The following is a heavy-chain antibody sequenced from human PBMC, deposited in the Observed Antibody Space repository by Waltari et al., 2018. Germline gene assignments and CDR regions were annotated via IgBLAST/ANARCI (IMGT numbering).Heavy chain of an antibody. V-gene: IGHV3-23*01. D-gene: IGHD4-17*01. CDR3: ASSLYGDYTQIWGRVFDY. J-gene: IGHJ4*02. CDR1: GFTFRSYA. CDR2: ISGRGVSK. Sequence: VQLLESGGGLVQSGGSLRLSCAASGFTFRSYAMNWVRQAPGKGGEWVSVISGRGVSKDYADSVKGRFTISRDNSKNTLYLQMNNLRVEDTAVYYCASSLYGDYTQIWGRVFDYWGQGTLVTVSS.